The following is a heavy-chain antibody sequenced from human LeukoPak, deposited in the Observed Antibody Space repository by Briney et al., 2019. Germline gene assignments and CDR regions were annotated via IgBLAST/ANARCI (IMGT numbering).Heavy chain of an antibody. V-gene: IGHV4-34*01. J-gene: IGHJ4*02. CDR3: AGGQLRYFDWLPHRPFDY. D-gene: IGHD3-9*01. Sequence: KSSETLSLTCAVYGGSFSGYYWSWIRQPPGKGLEWIGEINHSGSTNYNPSLKSRVTISVDTSKNQFSLKLSSVTAADTAVYYCAGGQLRYFDWLPHRPFDYWGQGTLVTVSS. CDR2: INHSGST. CDR1: GGSFSGYY.